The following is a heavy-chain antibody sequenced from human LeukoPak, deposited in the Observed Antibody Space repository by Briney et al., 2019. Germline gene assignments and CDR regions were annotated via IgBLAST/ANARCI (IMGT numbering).Heavy chain of an antibody. D-gene: IGHD6-13*01. CDR2: IYYSGST. CDR3: ARGLWGAAAGN. V-gene: IGHV4-61*01. J-gene: IGHJ4*02. CDR1: GGSVGSGSYY. Sequence: NPSETLSLTCTVSGGSVGSGSYYWSWIRQPPGKGLEWIGYIYYSGSTNYNPSLKSRVTISVDTSKNQFSLKLSSVTAADTAVYYCARGLWGAAAGNWGQGTLVTVSP.